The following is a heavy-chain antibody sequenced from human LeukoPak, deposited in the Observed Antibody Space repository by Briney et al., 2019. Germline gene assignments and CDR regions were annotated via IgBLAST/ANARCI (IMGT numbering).Heavy chain of an antibody. J-gene: IGHJ4*02. CDR1: GYTFTSYG. CDR2: IIPIFGTA. V-gene: IGHV1-69*13. D-gene: IGHD1-26*01. Sequence: SVKVSCKASGYTFTSYGISWVRQAPGQGLEWMGGIIPIFGTANYAQKFQGRVTITADESTSTAYMELSSLRSEDTAVYYCARDIRGSGSYYLYFDYWGQGTLVTVSS. CDR3: ARDIRGSGSYYLYFDY.